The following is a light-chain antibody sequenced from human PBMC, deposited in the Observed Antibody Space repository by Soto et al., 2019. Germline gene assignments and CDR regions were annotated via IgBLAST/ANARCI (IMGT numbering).Light chain of an antibody. J-gene: IGKJ5*01. CDR1: QSISTY. Sequence: DIQMTQSPSSLSTSVGNRVTITCRASQSISTYLNWYQKKPGKAPNLLIHDASRLQSGVPSRFSGSGGGTDFTLSISSVQPEDFATYFCQQSYMDPITFGQGTRLEIK. CDR3: QQSYMDPIT. V-gene: IGKV1-39*01. CDR2: DAS.